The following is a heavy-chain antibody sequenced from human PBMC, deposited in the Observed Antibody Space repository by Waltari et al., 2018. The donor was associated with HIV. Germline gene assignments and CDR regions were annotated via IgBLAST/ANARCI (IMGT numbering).Heavy chain of an antibody. CDR3: AKDLGDYVWGMFTGAHFDS. Sequence: EVQLLESGGHLIQPGGSLRLSCAASGFPFDTYAMNWVRRGPGKGLGGVSAISGSGDIAYSADSVKGRFSISRDNSKNTLFLQMTSLRAEDTAVYYCAKDLGDYVWGMFTGAHFDSWGQGTLVTVSS. J-gene: IGHJ4*02. V-gene: IGHV3-23*01. CDR2: ISGSGDIA. CDR1: GFPFDTYA. D-gene: IGHD3-16*01.